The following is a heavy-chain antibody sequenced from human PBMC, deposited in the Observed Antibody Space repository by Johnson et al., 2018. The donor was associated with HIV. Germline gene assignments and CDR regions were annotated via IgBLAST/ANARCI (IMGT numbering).Heavy chain of an antibody. CDR2: IYSGGST. J-gene: IGHJ3*02. CDR1: GFTVSSNY. Sequence: VQLVESGGGLVQPGGSLRLSCAASGFTVSSNYMSWVRQAPGKGLEWVSVIYSGGSTYYAHSVKGRFTISRDNSKNTLYLQMDSLRAEDTAVYYCARERNAAACLDAFDIWGQGTMVTVSS. CDR3: ARERNAAACLDAFDI. V-gene: IGHV3-66*01. D-gene: IGHD6-13*01.